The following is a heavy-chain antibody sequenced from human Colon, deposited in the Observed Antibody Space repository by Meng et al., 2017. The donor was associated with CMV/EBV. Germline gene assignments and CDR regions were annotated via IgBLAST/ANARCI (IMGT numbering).Heavy chain of an antibody. CDR1: GFPFSTYA. V-gene: IGHV3-23*01. J-gene: IGHJ4*02. Sequence: GGSLRLSCAGSGFPFSTYAMSWVRQAPGKGLEWVSSISGAGTATFYADSVKGRFTISRDTPKNTLFLQPNSLRAEDTAVYYCARGVTAVGQRHYFDHWGQGTQVTVSS. CDR3: ARGVTAVGQRHYFDH. CDR2: ISGAGTAT. D-gene: IGHD3-10*01.